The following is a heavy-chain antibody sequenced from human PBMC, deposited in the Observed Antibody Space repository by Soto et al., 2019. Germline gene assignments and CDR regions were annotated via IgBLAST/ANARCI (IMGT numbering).Heavy chain of an antibody. Sequence: GASVKVSCEACGDTFTGYYMHWVRQAPGQGLEWMGWINPNSGGTNYAQKFQGWVTMTRDTSISTAYMELSRLRSDDTAAYYCARVHGDYGQYYYGMDVWGQGTTVTVSS. D-gene: IGHD4-17*01. J-gene: IGHJ6*02. V-gene: IGHV1-2*04. CDR1: GDTFTGYY. CDR2: INPNSGGT. CDR3: ARVHGDYGQYYYGMDV.